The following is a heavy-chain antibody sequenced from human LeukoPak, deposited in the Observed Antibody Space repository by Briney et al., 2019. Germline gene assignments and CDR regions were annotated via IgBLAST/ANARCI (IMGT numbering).Heavy chain of an antibody. CDR2: VIPIFGTA. V-gene: IGHV1-69*13. CDR3: AREVDYDSSGYYSFDY. Sequence: SVKVSCKASGGTFSSYAISWVRQAPGQGLEWMGGVIPIFGTANYAQKFQGRVTITADESTSTAYMELSSLRSEDTAVYYCAREVDYDSSGYYSFDYWGQGTLVTVSS. CDR1: GGTFSSYA. D-gene: IGHD3-22*01. J-gene: IGHJ4*02.